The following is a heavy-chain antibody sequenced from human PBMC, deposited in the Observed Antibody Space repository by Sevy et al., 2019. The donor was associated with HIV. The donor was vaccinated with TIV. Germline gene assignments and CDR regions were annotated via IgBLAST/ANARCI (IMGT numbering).Heavy chain of an antibody. V-gene: IGHV1-2*04. D-gene: IGHD2-15*01. J-gene: IGHJ6*02. CDR1: GYTFTGYY. Sequence: ASVKVSCKASGYTFTGYYMHWMRQAPGQGLEWMGWINPNSGGTNYAQKFQGWVTMTRDTSISTAYMELSRLRSDDTAVYYCARDSEGYCSGGSCYFDYYYYYGMDVWGQGTTVTVSS. CDR3: ARDSEGYCSGGSCYFDYYYYYGMDV. CDR2: INPNSGGT.